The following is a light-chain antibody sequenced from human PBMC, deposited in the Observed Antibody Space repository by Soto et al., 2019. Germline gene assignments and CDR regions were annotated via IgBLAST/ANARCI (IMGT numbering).Light chain of an antibody. CDR3: QQYFSIPMFT. V-gene: IGKV4-1*01. CDR2: WAS. Sequence: DFVLTQSPDSLDVSLGETATISCKTSRSALFSASNKNYIAWYQRRPGQPLKLLFYWASTRASGVSDRFSGSGSGTDITLTISSLQPEDAAVYYCQQYFSIPMFTFAQGTKLQI. J-gene: IGKJ2*01. CDR1: RSALFSASNKNY.